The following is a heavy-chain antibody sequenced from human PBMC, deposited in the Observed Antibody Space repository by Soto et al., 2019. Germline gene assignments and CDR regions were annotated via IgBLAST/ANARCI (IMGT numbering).Heavy chain of an antibody. J-gene: IGHJ4*02. V-gene: IGHV4-59*01. D-gene: IGHD2-2*01. CDR3: AWGYDYGDY. CDR1: GGSISSYY. CDR2: IYYSGST. Sequence: QVQLQESGPGLVKPSETLSLTCTVSGGSISSYYWSWIRQPPGKGLEWIGYIYYSGSTNYNPSLQSRVSISVETSKNQFSLKLSSVTAADTAVYYCAWGYDYGDYWGRGTLVTVSS.